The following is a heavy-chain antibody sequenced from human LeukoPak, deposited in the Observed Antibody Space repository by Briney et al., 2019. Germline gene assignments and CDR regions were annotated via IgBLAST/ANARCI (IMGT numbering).Heavy chain of an antibody. Sequence: SETLSLTCTVSGGSISSSRYYWGWIRQPPGKGLEWIGSFYYSGSTYYNPSLKSRVTISVDTSKNQFSLKLSSVTAADTAVYYCARHSAGYSSGWLVPEFGPWGQGTLVTVSS. CDR1: GGSISSSRYY. J-gene: IGHJ5*02. CDR2: FYYSGST. V-gene: IGHV4-39*01. D-gene: IGHD6-19*01. CDR3: ARHSAGYSSGWLVPEFGP.